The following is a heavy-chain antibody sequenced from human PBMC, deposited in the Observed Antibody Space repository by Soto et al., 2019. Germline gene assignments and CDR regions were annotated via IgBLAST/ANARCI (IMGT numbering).Heavy chain of an antibody. CDR3: ARDIEFVDIVSTIVPHYSFSGMEV. J-gene: IGHJ6*02. CDR2: IWYDGSNK. Sequence: ESGGGVVQAGRSLRLSCEVSGFTFSRYGMHWVRQAPGKGLEWVAFIWYDGSNKNYGDSVKGRFTVSRDDLKNTVYLQMKSLRAEDTAVYYCARDIEFVDIVSTIVPHYSFSGMEVWGQGTTVTVSS. V-gene: IGHV3-33*01. CDR1: GFTFSRYG. D-gene: IGHD5-12*01.